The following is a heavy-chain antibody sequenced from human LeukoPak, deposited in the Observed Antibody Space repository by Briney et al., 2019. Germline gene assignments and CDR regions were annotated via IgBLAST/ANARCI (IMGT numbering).Heavy chain of an antibody. CDR3: ARARRSGGITMVRGVKDRGWFDS. CDR1: GFTFSGYW. J-gene: IGHJ5*01. Sequence: GGSLRLSCAASGFTFSGYWTTWVRQAPGKGLEWVANTDEDGSAKYYLGSVKGRFTISRDNSKNTLYLQMNSLRTEDTAVFYCARARRSGGITMVRGVKDRGWFDSWGQGILVTVSS. D-gene: IGHD3-10*01. V-gene: IGHV3-7*01. CDR2: TDEDGSAK.